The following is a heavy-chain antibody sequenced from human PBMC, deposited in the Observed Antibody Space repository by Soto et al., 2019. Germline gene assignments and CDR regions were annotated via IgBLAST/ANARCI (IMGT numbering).Heavy chain of an antibody. J-gene: IGHJ4*02. Sequence: QVQLQESGPGLVKPSQTLSLTCTVSGGSISTGGYYWSWIRQHPGKGLDWIGYIYYSGSAYYNPSLQSGITMSVDTSKSQFSLKLNYVTAADTAVYYCARFYYYSGSLSVRAPDYWVQGTLVTVSS. CDR3: ARFYYYSGSLSVRAPDY. CDR2: IYYSGSA. CDR1: GGSISTGGYY. V-gene: IGHV4-31*03. D-gene: IGHD3-10*01.